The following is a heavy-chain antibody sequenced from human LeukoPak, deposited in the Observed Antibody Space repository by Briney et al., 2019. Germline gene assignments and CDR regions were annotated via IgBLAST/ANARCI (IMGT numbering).Heavy chain of an antibody. CDR2: ISGSGGST. D-gene: IGHD2-2*01. CDR3: ARDEAGYCSRTSCFAFHY. J-gene: IGHJ4*02. Sequence: GGSLRLSCAASGFTLSSYAMSWVRQAPGEGLEWVSAISGSGGSTYYADSVKGRFTIFRDNSKNMLYLEMNSLRGEDTAVYYCARDEAGYCSRTSCFAFHYWGQGTLVTVSS. CDR1: GFTLSSYA. V-gene: IGHV3-23*01.